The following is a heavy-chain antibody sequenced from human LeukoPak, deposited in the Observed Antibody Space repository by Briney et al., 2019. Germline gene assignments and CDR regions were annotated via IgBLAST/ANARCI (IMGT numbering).Heavy chain of an antibody. J-gene: IGHJ4*02. V-gene: IGHV3-74*01. CDR2: VNSDGSST. CDR3: VRGYGRGGFDY. CDR1: GFTFSSYW. D-gene: IGHD3-10*02. Sequence: GGSLRLSCAASGFTFSSYWMHWVRQAPGKGLVWVSRVNSDGSSTNYADSVKGRFTISRDNAKNTLYLQMNSLRAEDTAVYHCVRGYGRGGFDYWGQGTLVTVSS.